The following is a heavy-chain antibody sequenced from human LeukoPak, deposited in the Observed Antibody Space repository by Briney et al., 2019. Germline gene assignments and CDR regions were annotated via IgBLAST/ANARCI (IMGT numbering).Heavy chain of an antibody. D-gene: IGHD4-17*01. CDR1: GFTFSSYA. CDR3: AKGYGYGDYDYMDV. V-gene: IGHV3-23*01. J-gene: IGHJ6*03. Sequence: QPGGSLRLSCAASGFTFSSYAMSWVRQAPGKGLEWGSAISGSGGSTYYADSVKGRFTISRDNSKNTLYLQTNSLRAEDTAVYYCAKGYGYGDYDYMDVWGKGTTVTVSS. CDR2: ISGSGGST.